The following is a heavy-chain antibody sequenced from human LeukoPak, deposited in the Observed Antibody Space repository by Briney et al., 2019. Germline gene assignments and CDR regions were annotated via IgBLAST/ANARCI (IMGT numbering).Heavy chain of an antibody. CDR3: ARESEAAGTYYLDH. CDR2: IHKDGLHT. D-gene: IGHD6-25*01. J-gene: IGHJ4*02. CDR1: GFTFNEFW. V-gene: IGHV3-74*01. Sequence: GGSLRLSCAASGFTFNEFWMHWVRQVPGKGLMWVARIHKDGLHTWYADSMKGRFTISRDNAENTVYLQLNSLRVEDTAGYYCARESEAAGTYYLDHWGQGNLVTVSS.